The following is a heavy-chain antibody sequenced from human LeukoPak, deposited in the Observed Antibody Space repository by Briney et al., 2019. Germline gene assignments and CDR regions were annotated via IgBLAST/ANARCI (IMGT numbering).Heavy chain of an antibody. CDR1: GFTFSSYA. Sequence: GGSLRLSCAASGFTFSSYAMSWVRQAPGKGPEWVSAISGSGGSTYYADSVKGRFTISRDYSKNTLYLQMNSLRAEDTAVYYCAKDRVLVVPAAIFDYWGQGTLVTVSS. CDR2: ISGSGGST. CDR3: AKDRVLVVPAAIFDY. J-gene: IGHJ4*02. D-gene: IGHD2-2*01. V-gene: IGHV3-23*01.